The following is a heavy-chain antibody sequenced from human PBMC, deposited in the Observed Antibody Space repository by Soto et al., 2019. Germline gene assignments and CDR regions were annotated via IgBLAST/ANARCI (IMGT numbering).Heavy chain of an antibody. CDR2: ISYDGSNK. CDR3: AKDLFPLDYGGPYCFDY. J-gene: IGHJ4*02. D-gene: IGHD4-17*01. Sequence: PGGSLRLSCAASGFTFSTYGMHWVRQAPGKGLEWVAVISYDGSNKYYADSVKGRFTISRDNSKNTLYLQMNSLRAEDTAVYYCAKDLFPLDYGGPYCFDYWGQGTLVTVSS. V-gene: IGHV3-30*18. CDR1: GFTFSTYG.